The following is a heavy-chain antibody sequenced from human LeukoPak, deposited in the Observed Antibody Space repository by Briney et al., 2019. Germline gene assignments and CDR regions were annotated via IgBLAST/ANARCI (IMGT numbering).Heavy chain of an antibody. CDR1: GGTFSSYA. D-gene: IGHD6-13*01. CDR2: IIPIFGTA. CDR3: AVHISSSSWYDY. J-gene: IGHJ4*02. V-gene: IGHV1-69*13. Sequence: ASVKVSCKASGGTFSSYAISWVRQAPGQGLEWMGGIIPIFGTANYAQKFQGRVTITADESTSTAYMELSSLRSEDTAVYYCAVHISSSSWYDYWGQGTLDTVSS.